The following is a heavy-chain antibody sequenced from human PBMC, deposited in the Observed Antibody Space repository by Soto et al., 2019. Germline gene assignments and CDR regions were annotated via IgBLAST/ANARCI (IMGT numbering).Heavy chain of an antibody. CDR2: ISNFGTT. J-gene: IGHJ6*02. V-gene: IGHV4-30-4*08. CDR1: GHSISNIDSF. Sequence: RLEESGPGLVKPAQTLSLSCNVTGHSISNIDSFWTWIRQPPGKGLEWLGYISNFGTTNYKPSLKSRLAISLDRSKNQISLELTSVTAADTAVYYCVRDVGIAASGTSGNDYFYGIAVWGQGTTVIVSS. D-gene: IGHD6-13*01. CDR3: VRDVGIAASGTSGNDYFYGIAV.